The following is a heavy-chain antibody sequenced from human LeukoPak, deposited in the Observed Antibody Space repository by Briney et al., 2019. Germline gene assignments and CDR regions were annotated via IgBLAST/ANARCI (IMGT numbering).Heavy chain of an antibody. J-gene: IGHJ5*02. CDR1: GFTFSSYS. CDR2: ISSSSSYI. D-gene: IGHD3-10*01. Sequence: GGSLRLSCAASGFTFSSYSMNWVRQAPGKGLEWVSSISSSSSYIYYADSVKGRFTISRDNAKNSLYLQMNSLRAEDTAVYYCARDDYRGVTNFDPWGRGTLVTVSS. V-gene: IGHV3-21*04. CDR3: ARDDYRGVTNFDP.